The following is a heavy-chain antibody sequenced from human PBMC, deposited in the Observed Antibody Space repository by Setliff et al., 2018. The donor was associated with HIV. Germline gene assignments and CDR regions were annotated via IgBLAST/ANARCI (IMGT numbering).Heavy chain of an antibody. CDR2: ISGSGGST. CDR3: EYFGQH. Sequence: GGSLRLSCVASGFTFSSYAMSWVRQAPGKGLEWVSPISGSGGSTYYADSVRGRFTISRDNSKNTVFLQMNSLRAEDTAGGSSEYFGQHWGQGTLVTVSS. D-gene: IGHD3-22*01. V-gene: IGHV3-23*01. CDR1: GFTFSSYA. J-gene: IGHJ1*01.